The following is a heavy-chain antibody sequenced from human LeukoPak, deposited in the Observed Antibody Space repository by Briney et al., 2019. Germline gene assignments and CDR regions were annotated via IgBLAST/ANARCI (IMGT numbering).Heavy chain of an antibody. Sequence: GASVKVSCKASGYTFTSYDINWVRQATGQGLEWMGWMNPNSGNTGYAQKFQGRVTMTRNTSISTAYMELSSLRSEDTAVYYCARGRAAPALTMVQGVRGNWFDPWGQGTLDTVSS. CDR3: ARGRAAPALTMVQGVRGNWFDP. V-gene: IGHV1-8*01. CDR2: MNPNSGNT. J-gene: IGHJ5*02. CDR1: GYTFTSYD. D-gene: IGHD3-10*01.